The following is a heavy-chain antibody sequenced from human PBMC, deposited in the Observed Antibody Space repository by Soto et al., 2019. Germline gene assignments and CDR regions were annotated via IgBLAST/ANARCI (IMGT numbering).Heavy chain of an antibody. Sequence: ESGGGVVQPGRSLRLSCAASGFTFSSYGMHWVRQAPGTGLEWVAVISYDGSNKYYADSVKGRFTISRDNSKNTLYLQMNSLRAEDTAVYYCATLPDCGGDCYSSAEYFQHWGQGTLVTVSS. D-gene: IGHD2-21*02. CDR2: ISYDGSNK. J-gene: IGHJ1*01. CDR3: ATLPDCGGDCYSSAEYFQH. CDR1: GFTFSSYG. V-gene: IGHV3-30*03.